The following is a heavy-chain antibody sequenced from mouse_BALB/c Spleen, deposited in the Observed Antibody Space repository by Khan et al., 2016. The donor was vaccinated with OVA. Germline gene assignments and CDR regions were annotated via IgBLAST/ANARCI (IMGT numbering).Heavy chain of an antibody. CDR2: IWSDGST. V-gene: IGHV2-6-1*01. Sequence: QVQLKESGPGLVAPSQSLSITCAISGFSLTNYGVHWVRQPPGKGLEWLVVIWSDGSTTYNSALKSRLTVTKDNSKSQVFLEMNSLQTDETAMYCCARQPYYHYNIMDYGGQGTSVTVSS. D-gene: IGHD2-10*01. J-gene: IGHJ4*01. CDR3: ARQPYYHYNIMDY. CDR1: GFSLTNYG.